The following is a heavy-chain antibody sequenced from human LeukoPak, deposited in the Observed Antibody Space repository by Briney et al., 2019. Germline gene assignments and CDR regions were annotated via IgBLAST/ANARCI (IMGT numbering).Heavy chain of an antibody. J-gene: IGHJ4*02. Sequence: GASVKVSCKASGYTFTSYDINWVRQATGQGLEWMGWMNPNSGNTGYAQKFQGRVTMTRDTSTSTVYMELSSLRSEDTAVYYCARDQAGQGDYWGQGTLVTVSS. CDR3: ARDQAGQGDY. CDR1: GYTFTSYD. CDR2: MNPNSGNT. V-gene: IGHV1-8*02.